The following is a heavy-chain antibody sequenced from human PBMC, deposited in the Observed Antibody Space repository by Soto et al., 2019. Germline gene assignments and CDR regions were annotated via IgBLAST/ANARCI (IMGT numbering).Heavy chain of an antibody. CDR3: ARAPIAVAGTTYYYGMDV. D-gene: IGHD6-19*01. J-gene: IGHJ6*02. Sequence: GASVKVSCKASGGTFSSYAISWVRQAPGQGLEWMEGIIPIFGTANYAQKFQGRVTITADESTSTAYMELSSLRSEDTAVYYCARAPIAVAGTTYYYGMDVWGQGTTVTVSS. CDR1: GGTFSSYA. V-gene: IGHV1-69*13. CDR2: IIPIFGTA.